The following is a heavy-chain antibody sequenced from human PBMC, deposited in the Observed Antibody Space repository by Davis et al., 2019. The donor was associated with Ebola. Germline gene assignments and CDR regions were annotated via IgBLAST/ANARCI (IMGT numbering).Heavy chain of an antibody. CDR3: AKAAVTRQFDY. V-gene: IGHV3-21*04. D-gene: IGHD4-17*01. CDR1: AFSFSTYC. CDR2: ISSSSSYI. J-gene: IGHJ4*02. Sequence: GGSLRPSCAASAFSFSTYCMNWVRQAPGKGLEWVTSISSSSSYIYYADSVKGRFTISRDNAKNSLYLQMNSLRAEDTALYYCAKAAVTRQFDYWGQGTLVTVSS.